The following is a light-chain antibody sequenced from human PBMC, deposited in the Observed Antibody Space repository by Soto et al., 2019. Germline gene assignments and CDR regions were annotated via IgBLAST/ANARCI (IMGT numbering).Light chain of an antibody. J-gene: IGKJ5*01. V-gene: IGKV3-11*01. CDR2: GAS. Sequence: EIVLTQSPGTLSLSPGERATLSCRASQSVSSYLAWYQQKPGQAPRLLIYGASTRATGIPARFSGSGSGTEFTLTISSLQSEDFAVYYCQQRSNWLITFGQGTRLEIK. CDR1: QSVSSY. CDR3: QQRSNWLIT.